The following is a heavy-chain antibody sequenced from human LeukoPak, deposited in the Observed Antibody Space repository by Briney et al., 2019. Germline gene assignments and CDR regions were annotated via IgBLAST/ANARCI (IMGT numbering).Heavy chain of an antibody. CDR1: GFTFSSYG. Sequence: GGSLRLSCAASGFTFSSYGMNWVRQAPGRGLEWVSYISSVSSNIDYADSVKGRFTISRDNVKNPLYLQMNSLRAEDTAVYYCARDRPGSMDVWGQGTTVTVSS. CDR3: ARDRPGSMDV. V-gene: IGHV3-48*01. CDR2: ISSVSSNI. J-gene: IGHJ6*02. D-gene: IGHD3-10*01.